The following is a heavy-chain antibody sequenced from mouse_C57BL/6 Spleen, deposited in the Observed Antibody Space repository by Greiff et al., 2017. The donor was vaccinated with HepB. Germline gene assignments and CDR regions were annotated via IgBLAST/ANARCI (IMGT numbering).Heavy chain of an antibody. CDR2: INPSNGGT. V-gene: IGHV1-53*01. D-gene: IGHD1-3*01. J-gene: IGHJ2*01. CDR3: ERCKWDFGG. CDR1: GYTFTSYC. Sequence: VQLQQPGTELVKPGASVKLSCKASGYTFTSYCMHWVKQRPGQGLEWIGNINPSNGGTNYNEKFKGKATLTVDKSSSTAYMRLSSVTSEDSAVYNYERCKWDFGGWGQSTTLTVAS.